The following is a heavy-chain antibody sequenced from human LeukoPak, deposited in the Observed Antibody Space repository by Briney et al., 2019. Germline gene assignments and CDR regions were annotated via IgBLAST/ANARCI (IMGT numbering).Heavy chain of an antibody. CDR2: INWNGGGT. Sequence: GGSLRLPCAVRGFTFKDYGMHWVRQPPGKGRELVCGINWNGGGTDYADSVKGRFTVSRDNVKNSLYLHLSSLRPEDTAVYYCAKHLIPTNTFILYGLDVWGHGTTVTVSS. CDR1: GFTFKDYG. CDR3: AKHLIPTNTFILYGLDV. J-gene: IGHJ6*02. D-gene: IGHD1-26*01. V-gene: IGHV3-20*04.